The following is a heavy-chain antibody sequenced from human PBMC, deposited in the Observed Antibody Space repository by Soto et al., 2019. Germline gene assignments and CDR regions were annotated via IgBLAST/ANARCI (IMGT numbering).Heavy chain of an antibody. V-gene: IGHV3-21*01. CDR1: EFSFSTYN. Sequence: GSLRLSCVASEFSFSTYNMNWVRQAPGKGLEWVSFISSTSSHIHYADSVKGRFTISRDNAKNSLYLQMNSLRAEDTAVYYCARDPAADGYYGMDVWGQGTTVTVS. D-gene: IGHD6-13*01. CDR3: ARDPAADGYYGMDV. J-gene: IGHJ6*02. CDR2: ISSTSSHI.